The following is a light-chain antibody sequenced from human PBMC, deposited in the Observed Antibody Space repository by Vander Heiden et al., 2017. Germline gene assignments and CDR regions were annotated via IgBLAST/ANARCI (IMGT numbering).Light chain of an antibody. CDR2: ITN. CDR1: PGSVSPTSY. CDR3: VLYMGSGLWV. V-gene: IGLV8-61*01. J-gene: IGLJ3*02. Sequence: QTVVTQEPSFSVSPGGTVTLTCGLSPGSVSPTSYPIWYQQTPGQSPRTLIYITNTRSSGVPVRFSGSILGNKAALTITGAQADDESDYYCVLYMGSGLWVFGGGTKLTVL.